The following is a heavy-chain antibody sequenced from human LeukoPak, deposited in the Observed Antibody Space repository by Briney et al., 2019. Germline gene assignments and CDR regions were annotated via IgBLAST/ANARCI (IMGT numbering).Heavy chain of an antibody. CDR3: ARDADYSGSFGYNWFDP. CDR1: GYTFTSYG. V-gene: IGHV1-18*01. Sequence: ASVKVSCKASGYTFTSYGISWVRQAPGQGLEWMGWISAYNGNTNYAQKLQGRVTMTTDTSTSTAYMELRSLRSDDTAVYYCARDADYSGSFGYNWFDPWGQGTLVTVSS. D-gene: IGHD4-11*01. CDR2: ISAYNGNT. J-gene: IGHJ5*02.